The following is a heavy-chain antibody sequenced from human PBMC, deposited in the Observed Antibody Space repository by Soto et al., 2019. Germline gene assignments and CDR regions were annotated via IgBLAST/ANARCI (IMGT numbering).Heavy chain of an antibody. CDR1: GFTFSNYA. V-gene: IGHV3-30*18. D-gene: IGHD6-25*01. CDR3: AKDGTAADYDY. Sequence: QVQLVESGGAVVQPGRSLRLSCAASGFTFSNYAMHWVRQAPGKGLEWVARISYDGSKEYYVDSVKGRFTISKDSSRNTMDLQMNSLRAEDTAVYYCAKDGTAADYDYWGQGAKVTDSS. CDR2: ISYDGSKE. J-gene: IGHJ4*02.